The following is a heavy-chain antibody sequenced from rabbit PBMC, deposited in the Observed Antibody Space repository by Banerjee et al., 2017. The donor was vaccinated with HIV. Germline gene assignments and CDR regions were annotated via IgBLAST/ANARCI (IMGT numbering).Heavy chain of an antibody. J-gene: IGHJ4*01. CDR3: ARDWAFGNSAYYWDF. CDR1: GFSFSSSYY. Sequence: QEQLVESGGGLVQPGASLTLTCTASGFSFSSSYYMCWVRQAPGKGLEWIACIGAGSSGSTYYASWAKGRFTISKTSSTTVTLQMTSLTAADTATYFCARDWAFGNSAYYWDFWGQGTLVTVS. CDR2: IGAGSSGST. D-gene: IGHD1-1*01. V-gene: IGHV1S45*01.